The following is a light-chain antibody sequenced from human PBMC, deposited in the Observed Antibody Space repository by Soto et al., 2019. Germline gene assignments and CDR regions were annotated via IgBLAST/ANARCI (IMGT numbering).Light chain of an antibody. V-gene: IGKV1-33*01. CDR2: GAS. CDR3: QHYNNHPPFT. CDR1: EDIRTS. J-gene: IGKJ3*01. Sequence: DIQMTPSPSSLSASVGARVSITCQASEDIRTSLSWFQHKPGRAHTLLIYGASYLETGVPSRFRGSESGTDFTLTISSRQPEDIATYYCQHYNNHPPFTLGPGTIVDV.